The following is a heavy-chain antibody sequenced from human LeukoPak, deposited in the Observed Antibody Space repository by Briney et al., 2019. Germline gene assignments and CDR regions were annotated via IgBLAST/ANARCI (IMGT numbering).Heavy chain of an antibody. CDR3: ARFITFGAFNRFDP. Sequence: SETLSLTCTVSGGSISSGGYYWSWIRQHPGKGLEWIGYIYYSGSTYYNPSLKSRVTISVDTSKNQFSLKLSSVTAADTAVYYCARFITFGAFNRFDPWGQGTLVTVSS. J-gene: IGHJ5*02. V-gene: IGHV4-31*03. CDR1: GGSISSGGYY. CDR2: IYYSGST. D-gene: IGHD3-16*01.